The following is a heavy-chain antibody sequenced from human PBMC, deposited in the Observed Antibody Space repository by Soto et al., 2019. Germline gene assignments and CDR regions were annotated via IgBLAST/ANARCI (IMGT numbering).Heavy chain of an antibody. CDR2: IKQDGSEK. CDR3: ARVGDGYDEGGFDY. V-gene: IGHV3-7*01. D-gene: IGHD5-12*01. Sequence: PGGSLRLSCAASGFTFSSYWMSWVRQAPGKGLEWVANIKQDGSEKYYVDSVKGRFTISRDNAKNSLYLQMNSPRAEDTAVYYCARVGDGYDEGGFDYWGQGTLVTVSS. J-gene: IGHJ4*02. CDR1: GFTFSSYW.